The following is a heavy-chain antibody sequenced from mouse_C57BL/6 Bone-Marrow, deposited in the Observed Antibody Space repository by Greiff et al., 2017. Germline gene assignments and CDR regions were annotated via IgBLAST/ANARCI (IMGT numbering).Heavy chain of an antibody. D-gene: IGHD1-1*02. CDR1: GYSITSGYD. CDR3: AREDYLYFDY. Sequence: EVMLVESGPGMVKPSQSLSLTCTVTGYSITSGYDWHWIRHFPGNKLEWMGYISYSGSTNYNPSLKSRISITHDTSKNHFFLKLNSVTTEDTATYYCAREDYLYFDYWGQGTTLTVSS. J-gene: IGHJ2*01. V-gene: IGHV3-1*01. CDR2: ISYSGST.